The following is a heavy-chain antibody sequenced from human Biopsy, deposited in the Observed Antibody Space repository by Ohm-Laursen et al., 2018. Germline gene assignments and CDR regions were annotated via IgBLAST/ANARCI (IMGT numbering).Heavy chain of an antibody. Sequence: GSLRLSCAASGFTFSRSVMHWVRQAPGKGLTWVSRIHGDERSATYAEPVKGRFTISRDNAKNTLHLQMNSLRAEDTAVYYCTGDSGGLGDYWGQGTLVTVSS. CDR3: TGDSGGLGDY. CDR2: IHGDERSA. CDR1: GFTFSRSV. J-gene: IGHJ4*02. V-gene: IGHV3-74*03. D-gene: IGHD2-8*02.